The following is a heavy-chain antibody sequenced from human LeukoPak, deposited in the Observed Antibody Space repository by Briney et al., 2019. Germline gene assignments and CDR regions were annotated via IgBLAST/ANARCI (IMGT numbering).Heavy chain of an antibody. CDR1: GDSIGSGGYY. Sequence: SETLSLTCTVSGDSIGSGGYYWSWIRQPAGKGLEWIGHIYTSGSTNYNPSLKSRVSMSVDTSKNQFSLKLSSVTAADTAVYYCARGLGMVYYMDVWGKGTTVIVSS. V-gene: IGHV4-61*09. CDR2: IYTSGST. J-gene: IGHJ6*03. D-gene: IGHD2-8*01. CDR3: ARGLGMVYYMDV.